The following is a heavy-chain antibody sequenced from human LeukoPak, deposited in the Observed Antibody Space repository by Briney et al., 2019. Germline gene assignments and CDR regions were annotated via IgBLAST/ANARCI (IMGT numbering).Heavy chain of an antibody. CDR1: GYSFTSYW. Sequence: PGESLKISCKGPGYSFTSYWIGWVRQMPGKGLEWMGIIYPGDSDTRYSPSFQGQVTISADKSISTAYLQWSSLKASDTAMYYCASSSYSSGWYGEVDYWGQGTLVTVSS. CDR3: ASSSYSSGWYGEVDY. CDR2: IYPGDSDT. D-gene: IGHD6-19*01. V-gene: IGHV5-51*01. J-gene: IGHJ4*02.